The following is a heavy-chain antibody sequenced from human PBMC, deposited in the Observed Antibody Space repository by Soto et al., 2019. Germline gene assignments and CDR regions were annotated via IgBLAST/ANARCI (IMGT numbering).Heavy chain of an antibody. D-gene: IGHD6-6*01. J-gene: IGHJ6*03. Sequence: QVQLVQSGAEVKKPGSSVKVSCKASGGTFSSYTISWVRQAPGQGLEWMGRIIPILGIANYAQKFQGRVTITADKSTSTAYMELSSLRSEDTAVYYCAREKPTKYSGSSGHYYYYMDVWGKGTTVTVSS. CDR3: AREKPTKYSGSSGHYYYYMDV. V-gene: IGHV1-69*08. CDR1: GGTFSSYT. CDR2: IIPILGIA.